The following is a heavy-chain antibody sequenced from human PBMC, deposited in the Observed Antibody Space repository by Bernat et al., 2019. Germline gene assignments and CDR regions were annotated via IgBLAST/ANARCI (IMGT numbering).Heavy chain of an antibody. CDR3: ARSTNYGDFLFDN. J-gene: IGHJ4*02. V-gene: IGHV3-48*03. CDR2: LSDGGGTV. Sequence: EVQVVESGGGLAQPGGSLRLSCAGPGFTFSSFEMNWVRQAPGKGLEWISYLSDGGGTVYYADSVEGRFTISRDNAKNSLYLQMNGLRVEDTAVYYCARSTNYGDFLFDNWGQGTLVTVSS. CDR1: GFTFSSFE. D-gene: IGHD4-17*01.